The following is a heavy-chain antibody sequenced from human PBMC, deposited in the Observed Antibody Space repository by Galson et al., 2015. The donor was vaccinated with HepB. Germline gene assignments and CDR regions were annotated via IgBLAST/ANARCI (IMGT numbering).Heavy chain of an antibody. J-gene: IGHJ4*02. Sequence: SLRLSCAASGFTFSTYSLNWVRQAPGKGLEWVSAVSSSSIYKYYADSVKGRFTISRDNAKSSLYVQMNNLRVEDTAVYYCAGGREDIGGYYAFDYWGKGALVTVSS. D-gene: IGHD3-22*01. CDR1: GFTFSTYS. CDR3: AGGREDIGGYYAFDY. V-gene: IGHV3-21*06. CDR2: VSSSSIYK.